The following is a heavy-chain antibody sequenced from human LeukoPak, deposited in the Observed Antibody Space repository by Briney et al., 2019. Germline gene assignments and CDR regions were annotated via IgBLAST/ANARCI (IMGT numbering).Heavy chain of an antibody. V-gene: IGHV4-59*08. CDR3: ARGGIPANDSSGYYSP. Sequence: PSETLSLTCTVSGGSISSYYWSWIRQPPGKGLEWIGYIYYSGSTNYNPSLKSRVTISVDTSKNQFSLKLSSVTAADTAVYYCARGGIPANDSSGYYSPWGQGTLVTVSS. CDR1: GGSISSYY. CDR2: IYYSGST. D-gene: IGHD3-22*01. J-gene: IGHJ5*02.